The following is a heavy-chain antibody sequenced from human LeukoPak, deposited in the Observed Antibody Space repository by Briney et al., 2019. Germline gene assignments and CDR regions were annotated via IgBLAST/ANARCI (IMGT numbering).Heavy chain of an antibody. D-gene: IGHD6-6*01. CDR2: ISGSVGST. Sequence: GGCLRLSCAASGFTVSSYAMSWVRQAPGKGLEWVSGISGSVGSTYYADSVKGRFTISRDNSKNTLYLQMHSLRTEDTAVYYCAKEGQLAYWGQGTLVTVSS. V-gene: IGHV3-23*01. CDR1: GFTVSSYA. CDR3: AKEGQLAY. J-gene: IGHJ4*02.